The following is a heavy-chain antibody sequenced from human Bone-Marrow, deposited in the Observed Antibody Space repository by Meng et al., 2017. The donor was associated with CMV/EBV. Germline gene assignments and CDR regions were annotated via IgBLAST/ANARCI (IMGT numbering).Heavy chain of an antibody. CDR2: IRYDGSNK. Sequence: GESLKISCAASGFTFSSYAMSWVRQAPGKGLEWVAFIRYDGSNKYYADSVKGRFTISRDNSKNTLYLQMNSLRAEDTAVYYCAKDTYCSSTSCYSYYYYYGMDVWGQGTTVTVSS. J-gene: IGHJ6*02. CDR3: AKDTYCSSTSCYSYYYYYGMDV. V-gene: IGHV3-30*02. CDR1: GFTFSSYA. D-gene: IGHD2-2*01.